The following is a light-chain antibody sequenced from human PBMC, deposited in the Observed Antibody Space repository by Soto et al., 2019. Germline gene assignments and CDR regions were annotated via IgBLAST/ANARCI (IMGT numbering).Light chain of an antibody. V-gene: IGKV1-5*03. J-gene: IGKJ4*01. CDR3: QQYNAYPLT. CDR1: ESISTW. CDR2: KAS. Sequence: DTQMTQSPSTLSASVGDRVTISCRASESISTWVAWYQQKPGKAPNRLIQKASSLESGGPSRFSGSGSGTEFTLTISSLQPDDFATYYCQQYNAYPLTFGGGTKVEIK.